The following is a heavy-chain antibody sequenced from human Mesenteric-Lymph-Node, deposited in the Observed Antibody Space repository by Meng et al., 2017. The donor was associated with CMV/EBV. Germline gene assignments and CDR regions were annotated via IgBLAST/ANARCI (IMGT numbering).Heavy chain of an antibody. CDR1: GGSISSGGYY. CDR2: IYYSGST. CDR3: ARAMVRAYGMDV. Sequence: SETLSLTCTVSGGSISSGGYYWSWIRQHPGKGLEWIGYIYYSGSTYYNPSLKSRVTISVDTSKNQFSLKRSSVTAADTAVYYCARAMVRAYGMDVWGQGTTVTVSS. D-gene: IGHD3-10*01. V-gene: IGHV4-31*03. J-gene: IGHJ6*02.